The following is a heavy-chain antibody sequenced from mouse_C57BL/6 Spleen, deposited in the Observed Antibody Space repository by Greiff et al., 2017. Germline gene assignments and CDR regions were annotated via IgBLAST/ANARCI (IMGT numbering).Heavy chain of an antibody. CDR2: IDPSDSET. CDR1: GYTFTSYW. D-gene: IGHD1-1*01. V-gene: IGHV1-52*01. CDR3: ARWDYYGSSGYFDV. J-gene: IGHJ1*03. Sequence: QVQLQQPGAELVRPGSSVKLSCKASGYTFTSYWMHWVKQRPIQGLEWIGNIDPSDSETHYNQKFKDKATLTVDKSSSTAYMQLSSLTSEDSAVYYCARWDYYGSSGYFDVWGTGTTVTVSS.